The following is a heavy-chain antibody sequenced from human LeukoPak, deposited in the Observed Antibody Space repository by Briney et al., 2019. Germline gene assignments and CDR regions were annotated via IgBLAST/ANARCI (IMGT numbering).Heavy chain of an antibody. Sequence: SETLSLTCAVYGGSFSGYYWSWIRQPPGKGLEWIGEINHSGSTNYNPSLKSRVTISVDTSKNQFSLKLSSVTAADTAVYYCARWRVIAAAGIDYWGQGTLVSVSS. V-gene: IGHV4-34*01. CDR1: GGSFSGYY. J-gene: IGHJ4*02. CDR2: INHSGST. D-gene: IGHD6-13*01. CDR3: ARWRVIAAAGIDY.